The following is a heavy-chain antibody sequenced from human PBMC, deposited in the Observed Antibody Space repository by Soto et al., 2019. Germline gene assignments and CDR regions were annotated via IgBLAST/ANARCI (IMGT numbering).Heavy chain of an antibody. CDR2: IYYSGST. Sequence: QLQLQESGPGLVKPSETLSLTCTVSGGSISSSSYYWGWIRQPPGKGLEWIGSIYYSGSTYYNPSLKSRVTISVDTSKNQFSPKLSSVTAADTAVYYCARRGDIVVVVAATRDWYFDLWGRGTLVTVSS. J-gene: IGHJ2*01. V-gene: IGHV4-39*01. CDR3: ARRGDIVVVVAATRDWYFDL. CDR1: GGSISSSSYY. D-gene: IGHD2-15*01.